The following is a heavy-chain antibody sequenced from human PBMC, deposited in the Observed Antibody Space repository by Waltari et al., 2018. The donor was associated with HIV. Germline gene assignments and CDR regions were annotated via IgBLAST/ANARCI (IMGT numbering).Heavy chain of an antibody. CDR1: GGSFSGYY. Sequence: QVQLQQWGAGLLKPSETLSLTCAVYGGSFSGYYWSWIRQPPGKGLEWIGEINHSGSTNYNPSLKSRVTISVDTSKNQFSLKLSSVTAADMAVYYCARAPAGIVVVPAAPPLYYYGMDVWGQGTTVTVSS. CDR2: INHSGST. D-gene: IGHD2-2*01. V-gene: IGHV4-34*01. CDR3: ARAPAGIVVVPAAPPLYYYGMDV. J-gene: IGHJ6*02.